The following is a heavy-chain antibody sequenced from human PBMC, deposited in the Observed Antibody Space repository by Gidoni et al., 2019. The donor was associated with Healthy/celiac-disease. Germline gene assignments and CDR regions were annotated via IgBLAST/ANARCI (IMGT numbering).Heavy chain of an antibody. CDR2: IIPIFNTA. V-gene: IGHV1-69*06. CDR1: GGTFQQHASSMCVT. D-gene: IGHD3-3*01. Sequence: QVQLVQSGAEVKKPGSSMKVSCKASGGTFQQHASSMCVTDHDTAIRVVAIPPSLASVCRGLEWMGGIIPIFNTANYAQTFQGRVTITADRSTSTAYMELSSLKSEDTAVYYCARAVHYDFYYYMDVWGKGTTVTVSS. CDR3: ARAVHYDFYYYMDV. J-gene: IGHJ6*03.